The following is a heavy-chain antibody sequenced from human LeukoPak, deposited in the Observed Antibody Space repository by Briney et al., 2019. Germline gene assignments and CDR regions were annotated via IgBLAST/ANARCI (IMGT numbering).Heavy chain of an antibody. CDR2: IRYDGSNK. V-gene: IGHV3-30*02. CDR1: GFTFSSYG. J-gene: IGHJ4*02. CDR3: AKDSTPTVTTQFDY. Sequence: GGSLRLSCAASGFTFSSYGMHWVRQAPGKGLEWVAFIRYDGSNKYYADSVKGRFTISRDNSKNTLYLQMNSLRAEDTAVYYCAKDSTPTVTTQFDYWGQGTLVTVSS. D-gene: IGHD4-17*01.